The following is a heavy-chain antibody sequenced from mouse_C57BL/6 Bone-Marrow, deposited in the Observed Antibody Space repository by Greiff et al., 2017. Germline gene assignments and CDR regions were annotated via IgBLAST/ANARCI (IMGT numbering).Heavy chain of an antibody. CDR3: AIFITTVVGYFDV. CDR2: IHPSDSDT. Sequence: QVQLKQPGAELVKPGASVKVSCKASGYTFTSYWMHWVKQRPGQGLEWIGRIHPSDSDTNYNQKFKGKATLTVDKSSSTAYMQLSSLTSEDSAVYYCAIFITTVVGYFDVWGTGTTVTVSS. V-gene: IGHV1-74*01. D-gene: IGHD1-1*01. J-gene: IGHJ1*03. CDR1: GYTFTSYW.